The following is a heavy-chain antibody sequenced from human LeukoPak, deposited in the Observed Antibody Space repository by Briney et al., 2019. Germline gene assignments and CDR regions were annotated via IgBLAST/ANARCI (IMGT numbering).Heavy chain of an antibody. CDR2: ISYDGGNK. CDR1: GFTFSSYG. CDR3: AKGAGAYYGMDV. Sequence: PGRSLRLSCAASGFTFSSYGMHWVRQAPGKGLEWVAVISYDGGNKYYADSVKGRFTISRDNSKNTLYLQMNSLRAEDTAVYYCAKGAGAYYGMDVWGQGTTVTVSS. V-gene: IGHV3-30*18. J-gene: IGHJ6*02. D-gene: IGHD3-10*01.